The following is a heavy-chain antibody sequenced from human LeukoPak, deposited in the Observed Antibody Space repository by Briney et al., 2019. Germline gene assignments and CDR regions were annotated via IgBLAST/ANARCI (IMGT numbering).Heavy chain of an antibody. J-gene: IGHJ4*02. CDR1: GFTFSNYA. CDR2: ISGSGDST. V-gene: IGHV3-23*01. D-gene: IGHD3-10*01. CDR3: ARDRAYYYGSGSYYNGEDYFDY. Sequence: GGSLRLSCAASGFTFSNYAMRWVRQAPGKGLEWVSGISGSGDSTYYADSVKGRFTISRDNSKNTLYLQMNSLRAEDTAVYYCARDRAYYYGSGSYYNGEDYFDYWGQGTLVTVSS.